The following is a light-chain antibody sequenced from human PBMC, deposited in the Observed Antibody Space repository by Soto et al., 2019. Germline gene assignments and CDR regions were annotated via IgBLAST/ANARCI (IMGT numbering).Light chain of an antibody. CDR2: GAS. CDR3: QQYNTWSPLT. Sequence: EIVMTQSPATLSVSPGERATLSCRASQSVRNNLAWYQQKPGQAPRLLIYGASTRATGIPARFSGSGYGTDFSLTISSLQSEDCAVFYCQQYNTWSPLTFGGGTKVETK. CDR1: QSVRNN. V-gene: IGKV3-15*01. J-gene: IGKJ4*01.